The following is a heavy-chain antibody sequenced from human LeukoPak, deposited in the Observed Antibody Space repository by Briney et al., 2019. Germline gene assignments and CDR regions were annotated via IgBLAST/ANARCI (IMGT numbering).Heavy chain of an antibody. CDR1: GFTFSSYW. CDR2: INSDGSST. J-gene: IGHJ4*02. D-gene: IGHD6-6*01. CDR3: ARADSSSSSRPPYDY. V-gene: IGHV3-74*01. Sequence: GGSLRLSCAASGFTFSSYWVHWVRQGPGKGLVWVSRINSDGSSTSYADSVKGRFTISRDNAKNTLYLQMNSLRAEDTAVYYCARADSSSSSRPPYDYWGQGTLVTVSS.